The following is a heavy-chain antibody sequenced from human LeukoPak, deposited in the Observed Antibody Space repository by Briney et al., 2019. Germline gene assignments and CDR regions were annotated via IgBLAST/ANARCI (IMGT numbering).Heavy chain of an antibody. J-gene: IGHJ4*02. V-gene: IGHV4-59*01. D-gene: IGHD3-16*01. CDR1: GGSINSDY. CDR2: IYYSGVT. CDR3: ARSSSRITLLDS. Sequence: PSETLPLTCTVSGGSINSDYWSWIRQSPGKGLEYIGYIYYSGVTKYSTSLKSRVTISVDTSKNQFSLKLSSVIAADTAVYYCARSSSRITLLDSWGQGTLVTVSS.